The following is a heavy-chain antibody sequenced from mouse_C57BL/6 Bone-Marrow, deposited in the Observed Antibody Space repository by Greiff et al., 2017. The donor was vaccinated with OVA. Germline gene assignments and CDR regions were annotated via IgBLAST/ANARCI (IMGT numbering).Heavy chain of an antibody. V-gene: IGHV2-9-1*01. CDR1: GFSLTSYA. J-gene: IGHJ2*01. CDR3: ARIYDYDGGGLYYFDY. D-gene: IGHD2-4*01. Sequence: QVQLQQSGPGLVAPSQSLSITCTVSGFSLTSYAISWVRQPPGKGLEWLGVIWTGGGTNYNSALKSRLSISKDNSKSQVFLKMNSLQTDDTARYYCARIYDYDGGGLYYFDYWGQGTTLTVSS. CDR2: IWTGGGT.